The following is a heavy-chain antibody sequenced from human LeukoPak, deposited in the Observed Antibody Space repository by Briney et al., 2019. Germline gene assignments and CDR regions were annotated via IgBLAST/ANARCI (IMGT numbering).Heavy chain of an antibody. CDR2: IYSGGST. CDR1: GFTFSSYS. V-gene: IGHV3-66*01. J-gene: IGHJ4*02. D-gene: IGHD6-19*01. Sequence: GGSLRLSCAASGFTFSSYSMNWVRQAPGKGLEWVSVIYSGGSTYYADSVKGRFTISREKSKNTLYLQMNSLRAEDTAVYYCASSYSSGWYYDYWGQGTLVTVSS. CDR3: ASSYSSGWYYDY.